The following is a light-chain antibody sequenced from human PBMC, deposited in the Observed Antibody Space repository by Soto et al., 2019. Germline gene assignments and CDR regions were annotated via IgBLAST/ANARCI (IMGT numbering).Light chain of an antibody. Sequence: EIVLTQSPGTLSLSPGERATLSCRASQSVTNNYLAWYQQKPGQAPRLLIYGASTRATGILDRFSGSGSGTDFTLTISRLEPGDFAVYYCQQYGSSPITFGQGTRLEIK. CDR2: GAS. V-gene: IGKV3-20*01. CDR3: QQYGSSPIT. CDR1: QSVTNNY. J-gene: IGKJ5*01.